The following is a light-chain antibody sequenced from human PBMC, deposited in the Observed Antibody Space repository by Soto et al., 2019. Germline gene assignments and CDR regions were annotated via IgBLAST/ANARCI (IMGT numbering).Light chain of an antibody. V-gene: IGLV1-44*01. CDR3: AACDGSLNGPV. CDR2: SNN. Sequence: QSVLTQPPSASGTPGQRVTISCSGSSSNIGSNTVNWYQQLPGTAPKLLIYSNNQRPSGVPDRFSGSKSGTSASLAISGLQSEDEADYYCAACDGSLNGPVFGTGTKLTVL. J-gene: IGLJ1*01. CDR1: SSNIGSNT.